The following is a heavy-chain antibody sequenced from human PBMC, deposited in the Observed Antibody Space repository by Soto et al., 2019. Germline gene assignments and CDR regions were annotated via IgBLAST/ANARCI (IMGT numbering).Heavy chain of an antibody. J-gene: IGHJ6*02. CDR3: ARGLAAAGTRYYYYGMDV. D-gene: IGHD6-13*01. Sequence: PSETLSLTCAVSGGSISSSNWWSWVRQPPGKGLEWIGEIYHSGSTNYNPSLKSRVTISVDKSKNQFSLKLSSVTAADTAVYYCARGLAAAGTRYYYYGMDVWGQGTTVTVSS. V-gene: IGHV4-4*02. CDR1: GGSISSSNW. CDR2: IYHSGST.